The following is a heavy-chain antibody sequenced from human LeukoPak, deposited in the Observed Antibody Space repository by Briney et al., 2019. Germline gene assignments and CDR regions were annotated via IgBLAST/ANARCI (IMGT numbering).Heavy chain of an antibody. CDR3: AKDNRGGWSGYFDY. J-gene: IGHJ4*02. V-gene: IGHV3-33*06. Sequence: GRSLRLSCAASGFTFSSYGMHWVRQAPGKGLEWVAVIWHDGSAKFYVDSVRGRFSISRDDSKNTLYLQMNSLRAGDTALYYCAKDNRGGWSGYFDYWGRGTLVTVSS. D-gene: IGHD6-19*01. CDR1: GFTFSSYG. CDR2: IWHDGSAK.